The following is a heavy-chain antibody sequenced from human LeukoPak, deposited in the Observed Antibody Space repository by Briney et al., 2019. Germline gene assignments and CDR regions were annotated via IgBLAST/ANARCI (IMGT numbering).Heavy chain of an antibody. CDR3: ARFLRAGTSGDWFDP. J-gene: IGHJ5*02. CDR2: IYYSGST. D-gene: IGHD1-7*01. CDR1: GGSISSYY. Sequence: PSETLSLTCTVSGGSISSYYWSWIRQPPGKGLEWIGYIYYSGSTNYNPSLKSRVTISVDTSKNQFSLKLSSVTAADTAVYYCARFLRAGTSGDWFDPWGQGTLVTVSS. V-gene: IGHV4-59*01.